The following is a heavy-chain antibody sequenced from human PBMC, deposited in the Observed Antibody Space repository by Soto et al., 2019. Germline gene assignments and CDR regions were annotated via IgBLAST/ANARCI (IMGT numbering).Heavy chain of an antibody. CDR2: IRSKANSYAT. CDR1: GFTFSGSA. V-gene: IGHV3-73*02. J-gene: IGHJ4*02. Sequence: EVQLVESGGGLVQPGGSLKLSCAASGFTFSGSAMHWVRQASGKGLEWVGRIRSKANSYATAYAASVKGRFTISRDDSKNTAYLQMNSLKTEDTAVYYCTRPCSGSYYSVDYWGQGTLVTVSS. D-gene: IGHD1-26*01. CDR3: TRPCSGSYYSVDY.